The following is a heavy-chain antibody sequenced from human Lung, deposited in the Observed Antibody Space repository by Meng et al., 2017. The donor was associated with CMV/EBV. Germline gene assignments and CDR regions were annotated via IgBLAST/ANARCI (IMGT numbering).Heavy chain of an antibody. D-gene: IGHD3-22*01. Sequence: ESXKISXAASGFTFSNYAMNWVRQAPGRGLEWVSVIYNDGSSTYYADSVKGRFTISRDNSKNTLDLQMNSLRAEDTAVYYCAKGDDSGWSPFDYGGQGTLVTVSS. CDR3: AKGDDSGWSPFDY. CDR2: IYNDGSST. J-gene: IGHJ4*02. V-gene: IGHV3-23*03. CDR1: GFTFSNYA.